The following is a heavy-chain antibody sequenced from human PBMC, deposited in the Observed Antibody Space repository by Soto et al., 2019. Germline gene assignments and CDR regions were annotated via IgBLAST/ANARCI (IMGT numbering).Heavy chain of an antibody. CDR3: ARVRGRLEAFDY. D-gene: IGHD3-10*01. CDR1: GGTFSSYT. CDR2: IIPILGIA. J-gene: IGHJ4*02. V-gene: IGHV1-69*02. Sequence: QVQLVQSGAEVKKPGSSVKVSCKASGGTFSSYTISWVRQAPGQGLEWMGRIIPILGIANYAQKFQGRVTITADKSTSTAYMELSSLRSEDTAVYYCARVRGRLEAFDYWGQGTLVTVSS.